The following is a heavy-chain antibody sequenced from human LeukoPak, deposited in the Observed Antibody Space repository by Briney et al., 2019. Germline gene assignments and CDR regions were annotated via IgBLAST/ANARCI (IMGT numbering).Heavy chain of an antibody. V-gene: IGHV3-23*01. Sequence: GGSLRLSCAASGFTFSSYAMSWVRQAPGKGLEWVSAISGSGGSTYYADSVKGRFTISRDNSKNTLYLQMNSLRAEDTAVYYCAKGIRLSDYDFWSGSDYWGQGTLVTVSS. CDR3: AKGIRLSDYDFWSGSDY. CDR2: ISGSGGST. D-gene: IGHD3-3*01. CDR1: GFTFSSYA. J-gene: IGHJ4*02.